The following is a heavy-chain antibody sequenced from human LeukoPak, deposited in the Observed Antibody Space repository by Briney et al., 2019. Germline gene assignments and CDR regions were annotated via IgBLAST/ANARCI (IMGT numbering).Heavy chain of an antibody. D-gene: IGHD4-17*01. J-gene: IGHJ5*02. V-gene: IGHV4-39*07. Sequence: SETLSLTCTVSGDSISSSNSYWGWIRQPPGKGLEWIGSIYYSGSTNYNPSLKSRVTISVDTSKNQFSLKLSSVTAADTAVYYCAREWPAVTTGLPQEDNWFDPWGQGTLVTVSS. CDR1: GDSISSSNSY. CDR3: AREWPAVTTGLPQEDNWFDP. CDR2: IYYSGST.